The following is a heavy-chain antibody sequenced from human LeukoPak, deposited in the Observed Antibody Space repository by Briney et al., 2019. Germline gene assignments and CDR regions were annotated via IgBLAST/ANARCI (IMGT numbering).Heavy chain of an antibody. CDR3: ARDRVRSIY. J-gene: IGHJ4*02. CDR2: IKQDGSEK. V-gene: IGHV3-7*01. Sequence: GGSLRLSCAASGFTFGSYWMSWVRQAPGKGLEWVANIKQDGSEKFYVDSVKGRFTISRDNAKNSLYLQMNSLRPDDTAVYYCARDRVRSIYWGQGTLVTVSS. CDR1: GFTFGSYW. D-gene: IGHD3-3*01.